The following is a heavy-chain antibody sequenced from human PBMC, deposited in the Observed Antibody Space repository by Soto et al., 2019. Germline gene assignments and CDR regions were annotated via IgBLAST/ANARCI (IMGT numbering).Heavy chain of an antibody. V-gene: IGHV2-70*01. CDR1: GFSLSTSGMC. Sequence: SGPTLVNPTQTLTLTCTFSGFSLSTSGMCVSWIRQPPGKALEWLALIDWDDDKYYSTSLKTRLTISKDTSKNQVVLTMTNMDPVDTATYYCARTQRTIYSSSAEHYCMDVWGQGTTVTVSS. CDR3: ARTQRTIYSSSAEHYCMDV. J-gene: IGHJ6*02. D-gene: IGHD6-6*01. CDR2: IDWDDDK.